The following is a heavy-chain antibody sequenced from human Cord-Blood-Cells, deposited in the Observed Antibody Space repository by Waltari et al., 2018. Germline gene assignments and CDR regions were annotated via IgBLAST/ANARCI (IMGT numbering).Heavy chain of an antibody. J-gene: IGHJ5*02. CDR3: ARGGYCSSTSCSWFDP. CDR1: GYTFTSYD. Sequence: QVQLVQSGAEVKKPGASVKVSCKASGYTFTSYDINWLRQATGQGLEWRGWMNPNSGNTGYAQKFKGRVTMTRNTSISTAYMELSSLRSEDTAVYYCARGGYCSSTSCSWFDPWGQGTLVTVSS. D-gene: IGHD2-2*01. V-gene: IGHV1-8*01. CDR2: MNPNSGNT.